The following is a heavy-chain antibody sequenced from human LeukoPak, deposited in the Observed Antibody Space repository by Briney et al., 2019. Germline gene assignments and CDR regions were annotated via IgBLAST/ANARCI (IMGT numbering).Heavy chain of an antibody. CDR3: ARSPRYTMVRGVIDL. CDR1: GGSFSGYY. Sequence: SETLSLTCAVYGGSFSGYYWSWIRQPPGKGLEWIGEINHSGSTNYNPSLKSRVTISVDTSKNQFSLKLSSVTAADTAVYYCARSPRYTMVRGVIDLWGQGTLVTVSS. D-gene: IGHD3-10*01. J-gene: IGHJ5*02. CDR2: INHSGST. V-gene: IGHV4-34*09.